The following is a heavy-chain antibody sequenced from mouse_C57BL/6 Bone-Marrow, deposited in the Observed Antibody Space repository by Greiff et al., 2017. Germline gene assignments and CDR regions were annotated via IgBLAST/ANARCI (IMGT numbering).Heavy chain of an antibody. J-gene: IGHJ4*01. CDR2: IYPRDGST. D-gene: IGHD4-1*01. V-gene: IGHV1-78*01. CDR1: GYTFTDHT. Sequence: VKLQESDAELVKPGASVKISCKVSGYTFTDHTIHWMKQRPEQGLEWIGYIYPRDGSTKYNEKFKGKATLTADKSSSTAYMQLNSLTSEDSAVYFCARSENCTGDAMDYWGQGTSVTVSS. CDR3: ARSENCTGDAMDY.